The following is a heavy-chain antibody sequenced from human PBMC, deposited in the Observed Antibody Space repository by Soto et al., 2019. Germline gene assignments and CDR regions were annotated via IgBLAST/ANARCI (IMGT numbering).Heavy chain of an antibody. CDR2: ISGSGGST. CDR3: AKVSTMIVEYYFDY. Sequence: PGGSLRLSCAASGFTFSSYAMSWVRQAPGKGLEWVSAISGSGGSTYYADSVKGRFTISRDNSKNTLYLQTNSLRAEDTAVYYCAKVSTMIVEYYFDYWGQGTLVTVSS. CDR1: GFTFSSYA. V-gene: IGHV3-23*01. D-gene: IGHD3-22*01. J-gene: IGHJ4*02.